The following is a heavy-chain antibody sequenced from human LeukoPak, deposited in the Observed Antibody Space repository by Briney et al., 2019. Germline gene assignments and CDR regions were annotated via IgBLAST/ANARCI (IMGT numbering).Heavy chain of an antibody. J-gene: IGHJ5*02. CDR3: ARGANYYDSSGPYTPVDP. V-gene: IGHV1-69*13. CDR1: GDAFSSYA. CDR2: IIPIFGTA. D-gene: IGHD3-22*01. Sequence: SVKVSCKAAGDAFSSYAISWVRQAPGQGLEWMGRIIPIFGTANYAQKFQGRVTITADESTSTAYMELSSLRSEDTAVYYCARGANYYDSSGPYTPVDPWGLGTLVIVSS.